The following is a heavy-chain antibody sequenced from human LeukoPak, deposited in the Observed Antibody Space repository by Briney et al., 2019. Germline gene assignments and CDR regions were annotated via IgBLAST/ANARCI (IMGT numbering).Heavy chain of an antibody. D-gene: IGHD3-3*01. CDR1: GGSFSGYY. V-gene: IGHV4-34*01. CDR3: ARALTYYDFWSSRFDP. Sequence: PSETLSLTCAVYGGSFSGYYWSWIRQPPGKGLEWIGEINHSGSTNYNPSLKSRVTISVDTSKNQFSLKLSSLTAADTAVYYCARALTYYDFWSSRFDPWGQGTLVTVSS. CDR2: INHSGST. J-gene: IGHJ5*02.